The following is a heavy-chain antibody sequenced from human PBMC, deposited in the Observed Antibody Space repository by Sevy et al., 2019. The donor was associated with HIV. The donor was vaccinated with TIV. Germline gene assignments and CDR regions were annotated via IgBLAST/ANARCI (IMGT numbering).Heavy chain of an antibody. J-gene: IGHJ4*02. CDR2: INSDGSIT. Sequence: GGSLRLSCATSGFTFTTYWMHWVRQSPGKGLVWVSGINSDGSITDYADSVKGRFTMSRDNAKNTLYLQMNSLRAEDTAVYYCARDQFSYFDYWGQGTLVTVSS. CDR1: GFTFTTYW. CDR3: ARDQFSYFDY. V-gene: IGHV3-74*01. D-gene: IGHD3-3*01.